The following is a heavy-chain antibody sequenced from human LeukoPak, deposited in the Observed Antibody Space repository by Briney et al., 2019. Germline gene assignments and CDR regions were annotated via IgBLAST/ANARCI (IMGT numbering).Heavy chain of an antibody. V-gene: IGHV3-73*01. CDR1: GFTFSGSA. Sequence: GGSLRLSCAASGFTFSGSAMHWVRQASGKGLEWVGRIRSKANSYATAYAASVKGRFTISRDTSKNALYLQMNSVKPEDTAVYYCGKNLYSSVWKNYVDSWGQGTLVTVSS. CDR3: GKNLYSSVWKNYVDS. D-gene: IGHD6-19*01. J-gene: IGHJ4*02. CDR2: IRSKANSYAT.